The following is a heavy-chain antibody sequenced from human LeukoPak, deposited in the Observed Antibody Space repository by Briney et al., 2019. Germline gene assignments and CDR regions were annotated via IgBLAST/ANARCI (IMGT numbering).Heavy chain of an antibody. V-gene: IGHV6-1*01. J-gene: IGHJ6*03. CDR3: ARDYQYSSSWQTSYYYYYYMDV. CDR1: GDTVPSNSAA. CDR2: TYYRSKWYN. Sequence: SQTLSLTCAISGDTVPSNSAAWNWIRQSPSRGLEWLGRTYYRSKWYNDYAVSVKSRITINPDTSKNQFSLQLNSVTPEDTAVYYCARDYQYSSSWQTSYYYYYYMDVWGKGTTVTVSS. D-gene: IGHD6-13*01.